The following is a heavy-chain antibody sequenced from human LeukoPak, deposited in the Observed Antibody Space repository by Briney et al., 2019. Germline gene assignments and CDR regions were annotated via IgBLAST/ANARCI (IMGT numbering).Heavy chain of an antibody. CDR1: GFTFSSYW. CDR2: INSDGSST. J-gene: IGHJ5*02. Sequence: GGSLRLSCAASGFTFSSYWMHWVRQAPGKGLERVSRINSDGSSTNYADSVKGRFTISRDNAKNTLYLQMNSLRAEDTAVYYCARSRLSRVNWFDPWGQGTLVTVSS. D-gene: IGHD3-16*02. V-gene: IGHV3-74*01. CDR3: ARSRLSRVNWFDP.